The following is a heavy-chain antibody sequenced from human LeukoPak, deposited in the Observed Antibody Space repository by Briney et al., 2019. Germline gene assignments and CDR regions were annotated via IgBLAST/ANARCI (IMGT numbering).Heavy chain of an antibody. D-gene: IGHD6-13*01. Sequence: GGSLRLSCAASGFTFSNYAMSWVRQAPGKGLEWVAVISYDGSNKYYADSVKGRFTISRDNSKNTLYLQMNSLRAEDTAVYYCARYSSSWYAYYYGMDVWGQGTTVTVSS. CDR2: ISYDGSNK. CDR1: GFTFSNYA. J-gene: IGHJ6*02. V-gene: IGHV3-30-3*01. CDR3: ARYSSSWYAYYYGMDV.